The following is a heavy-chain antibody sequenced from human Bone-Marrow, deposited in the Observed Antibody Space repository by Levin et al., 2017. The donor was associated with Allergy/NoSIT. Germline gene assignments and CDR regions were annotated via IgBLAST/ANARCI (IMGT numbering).Heavy chain of an antibody. Sequence: AGGSLRLSCTASGFTFGDYAMSWFRQAPGKGLEWVGFIRSKAYGGTTEYAASVKGRFTISRDDSKSIAYLQMNSLKTEDTAVYYCTRVFGCSSTSCYAGAGVWLITNDAFDIWGQGTMVTVSS. J-gene: IGHJ3*02. V-gene: IGHV3-49*03. CDR1: GFTFGDYA. CDR2: IRSKAYGGTT. CDR3: TRVFGCSSTSCYAGAGVWLITNDAFDI. D-gene: IGHD2-2*01.